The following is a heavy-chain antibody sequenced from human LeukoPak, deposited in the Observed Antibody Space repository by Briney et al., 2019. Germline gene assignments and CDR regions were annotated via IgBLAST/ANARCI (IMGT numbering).Heavy chain of an antibody. D-gene: IGHD3-22*01. V-gene: IGHV3-11*01. J-gene: IGHJ4*02. CDR3: ARDAIDSSGFDFHY. Sequence: PGGSLRLSRAASGFTFSDYYMSWIRQAPGEGLERVSYISSSGSTIHYADSAKGRFTISRDSAQSSLYLQTHSLRAEDTAVYYCARDAIDSSGFDFHYWGQGTLVTVSS. CDR2: ISSSGSTI. CDR1: GFTFSDYY.